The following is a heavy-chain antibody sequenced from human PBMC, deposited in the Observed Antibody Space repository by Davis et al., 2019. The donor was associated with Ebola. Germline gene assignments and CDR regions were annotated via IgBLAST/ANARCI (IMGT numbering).Heavy chain of an antibody. V-gene: IGHV5-51*01. J-gene: IGHJ3*02. CDR3: ARGTLASTVVYDAFGI. CDR2: IYPGDSDT. D-gene: IGHD1-1*01. Sequence: GESLKISCKASGYSFSNYWIGWVRQMPGKGLEWLGVIYPGDSDTRYSPSFQGQVTISVDKSISTAYLQWNSLKASDTAMYYCARGTLASTVVYDAFGIWGQGTLVTVSS. CDR1: GYSFSNYW.